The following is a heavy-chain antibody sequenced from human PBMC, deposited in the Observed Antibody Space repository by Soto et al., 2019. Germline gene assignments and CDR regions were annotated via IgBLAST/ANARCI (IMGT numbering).Heavy chain of an antibody. D-gene: IGHD3-10*01. CDR1: GGSISSASYY. J-gene: IGHJ4*02. CDR3: ARYGSGTYYPTTFDY. CDR2: IYYSGST. Sequence: QVQLQESGPGLVKPSQTLSLTCTVSGGSISSASYYWSWIRQHPGKGLEWIGYIYYSGSTYYNPSLKSRVTXSXXXSXYQFSLKLSSVTAADTAVYYCARYGSGTYYPTTFDYWGQGTLVTVSS. V-gene: IGHV4-31*03.